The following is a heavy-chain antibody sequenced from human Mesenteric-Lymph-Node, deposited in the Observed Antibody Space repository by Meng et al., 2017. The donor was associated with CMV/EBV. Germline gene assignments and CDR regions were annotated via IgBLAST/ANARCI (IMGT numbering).Heavy chain of an antibody. CDR2: VNPKSGDT. CDR3: ARHSSGWSILDY. J-gene: IGHJ4*02. CDR1: GYSFVNSN. V-gene: IGHV1-8*03. D-gene: IGHD6-19*01. Sequence: SCKTSGYSFVNSNINWVRQATGQGLEWMGRVNPKSGDTEYEQKFQGRITVTKDTATNTVYMELHSLTTDDTAVYYCARHSSGWSILDYWGQGALVTVSS.